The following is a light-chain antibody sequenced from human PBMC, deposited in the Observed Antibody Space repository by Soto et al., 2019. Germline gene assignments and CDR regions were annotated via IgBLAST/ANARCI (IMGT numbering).Light chain of an antibody. J-gene: IGKJ3*01. CDR1: LCIDTF. V-gene: IGKV1-39*01. CDR2: AAS. Sequence: DMQMTQSPSSLPASEGDRVTITCRASLCIDTFLNGYQQKPGKAPKPLIYAASILQSGVPSRFSGGGSGTDFTLTINSLQPEDFATYYCQQTYSNPFTFGPGTKVDI. CDR3: QQTYSNPFT.